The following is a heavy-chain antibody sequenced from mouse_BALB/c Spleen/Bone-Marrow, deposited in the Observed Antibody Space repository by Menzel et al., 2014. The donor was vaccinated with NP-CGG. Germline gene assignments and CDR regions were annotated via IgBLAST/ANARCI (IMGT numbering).Heavy chain of an antibody. CDR3: TREGDSPFAY. J-gene: IGHJ3*01. CDR2: INPSNGGT. V-gene: IGHV1S81*02. Sequence: VKLVESGAELVKPGASMKLSCKASGYTFTSYYMYWVKQRPGQGLEWIGEINPSNGGTNFNEKFKSKATLTVDKSSSTAYMQLSSLTSEDSAVYYCTREGDSPFAYWGQGTLVTVSA. CDR1: GYTFTSYY. D-gene: IGHD2-13*01.